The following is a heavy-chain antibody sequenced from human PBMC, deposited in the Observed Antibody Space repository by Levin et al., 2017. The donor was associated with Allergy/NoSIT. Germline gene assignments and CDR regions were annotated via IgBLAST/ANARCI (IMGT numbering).Heavy chain of an antibody. J-gene: IGHJ4*02. CDR2: INPNSGGT. Sequence: PGASVKVSCKASGYTFTGYYMHWVRQAPGQGLEWMGWINPNSGGTNYAQKFQGRVTMTRDTSISTAYMELSRLRSDDTAVYYCARGADCSGGSCYSDYWGQGTLVTVSS. D-gene: IGHD2-15*01. V-gene: IGHV1-2*02. CDR3: ARGADCSGGSCYSDY. CDR1: GYTFTGYY.